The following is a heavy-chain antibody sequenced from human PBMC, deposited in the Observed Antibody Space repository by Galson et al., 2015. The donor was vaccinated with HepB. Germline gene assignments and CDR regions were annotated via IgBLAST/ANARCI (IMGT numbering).Heavy chain of an antibody. CDR1: GFTFSSYG. CDR2: IRNDGSNQ. CDR3: AKDRHTGIAAAGPLEY. Sequence: SLRLSCAASGFTFSSYGMHWVRQAPGKGLEWVASIRNDGSNQYYADSVKGRFTISRDNSKKTLYLQMNSLRPEETAVYYCAKDRHTGIAAAGPLEYWGQGTLVTVSS. D-gene: IGHD6-13*01. V-gene: IGHV3-30*02. J-gene: IGHJ4*02.